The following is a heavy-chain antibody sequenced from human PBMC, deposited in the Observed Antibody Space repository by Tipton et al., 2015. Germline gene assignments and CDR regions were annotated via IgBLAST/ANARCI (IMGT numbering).Heavy chain of an antibody. CDR3: ASGASSFDF. D-gene: IGHD3-16*01. J-gene: IGHJ3*01. CDR2: ISGGGVRT. Sequence: GSLRLSCAASGFTFSSYAMSWVRQAPGKGLEWVSGISGGGVRTHHADSVKGRFTISRDNSKNTLYLHMGSLTVEDTGVYYCASGASSFDFWGRGTLVTVFS. V-gene: IGHV3-23*01. CDR1: GFTFSSYA.